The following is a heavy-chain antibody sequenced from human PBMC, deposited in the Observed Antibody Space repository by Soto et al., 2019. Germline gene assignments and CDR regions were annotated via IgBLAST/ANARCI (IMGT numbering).Heavy chain of an antibody. V-gene: IGHV1-3*01. Sequence: ASVKVSCKASGYTFTRYGISWVRQAPGQGLEWMGWINAGNGNTKYSQKFQGRVTITRDTSASTAYMELSSLRSEDTAVYYCARDVAAADYWGQGTLVTVYS. CDR2: INAGNGNT. D-gene: IGHD6-13*01. J-gene: IGHJ4*02. CDR1: GYTFTRYG. CDR3: ARDVAAADY.